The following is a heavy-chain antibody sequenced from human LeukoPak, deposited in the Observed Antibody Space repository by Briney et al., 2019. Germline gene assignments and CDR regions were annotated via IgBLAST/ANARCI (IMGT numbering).Heavy chain of an antibody. Sequence: PSETLSLTCTVSGGSISSYYWSWIRQPPGKGLEWIGYIYYSGSTNYNPSLKSRVTISVDTSKNQFSLKLSSVTAADTAVYYCARSSTYDSSGYSLDYWGQGTLVTVSS. V-gene: IGHV4-59*01. J-gene: IGHJ4*02. CDR3: ARSSTYDSSGYSLDY. D-gene: IGHD3-22*01. CDR1: GGSISSYY. CDR2: IYYSGST.